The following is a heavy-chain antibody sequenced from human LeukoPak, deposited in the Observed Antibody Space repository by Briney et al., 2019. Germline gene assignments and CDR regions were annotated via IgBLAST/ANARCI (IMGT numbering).Heavy chain of an antibody. D-gene: IGHD2-2*01. CDR3: ARGLPAFDY. J-gene: IGHJ4*02. CDR1: GFTFSSYA. CDR2: ISYDGSNK. Sequence: GGSLRLSCAASGFTFSSYAMHWVRQAPGKGLEWVAVISYDGSNKYYADSVKGRFTISRDNAKKSLYLQMNSLRDEDTALYYCARGLPAFDYWGKGTLVTVSS. V-gene: IGHV3-30-3*01.